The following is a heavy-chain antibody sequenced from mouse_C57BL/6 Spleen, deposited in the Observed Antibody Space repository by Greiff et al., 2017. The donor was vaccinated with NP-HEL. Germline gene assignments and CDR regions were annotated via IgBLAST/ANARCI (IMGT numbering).Heavy chain of an antibody. CDR2: ISTGSGTT. CDR1: GFTFSDYG. J-gene: IGHJ1*03. D-gene: IGHD6-1*01. CDR3: ARVCGWNLDV. V-gene: IGHV5-17*01. Sequence: EVQLLESGGGLVKPGASLKLSCAASGFTFSDYGMHWVRQAPEKGLEWIGYISTGSGTTNYADTVKGRFTLSRDTANNTLFLQMTRLRSEDAAMYCGARVCGWNLDVWGTGTTVTVSS.